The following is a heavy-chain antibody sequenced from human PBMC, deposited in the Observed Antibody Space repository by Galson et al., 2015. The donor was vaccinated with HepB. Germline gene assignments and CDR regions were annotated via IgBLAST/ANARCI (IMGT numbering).Heavy chain of an antibody. Sequence: SLRLSCAASGFTFSDYAVYWVRQAPGKGLEWVAILSYDGNNKYYTKSVKGRFTVSRENSKNTLYLQMNSLRIEDTAVYYCGRGGLRAVAGAKGDYLGQGTRVTDSS. V-gene: IGHV3-30-3*01. J-gene: IGHJ4*02. CDR3: GRGGLRAVAGAKGDY. D-gene: IGHD6-19*01. CDR2: LSYDGNNK. CDR1: GFTFSDYA.